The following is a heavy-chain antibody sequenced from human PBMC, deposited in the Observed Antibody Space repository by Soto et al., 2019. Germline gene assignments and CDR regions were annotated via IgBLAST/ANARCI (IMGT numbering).Heavy chain of an antibody. V-gene: IGHV4-34*01. CDR3: ARGNYYYYYGMDV. Sequence: SETLSLTCAVYGGSVSGYYGSWIRQPPGKGLEWIGEINHIGITNYNPSLKSRVTISVDTSKNQFSLKLSSVTAADTAVYYCARGNYYYYYGMDVWGQGTTVTVSS. J-gene: IGHJ6*02. CDR2: INHIGIT. CDR1: GGSVSGYY.